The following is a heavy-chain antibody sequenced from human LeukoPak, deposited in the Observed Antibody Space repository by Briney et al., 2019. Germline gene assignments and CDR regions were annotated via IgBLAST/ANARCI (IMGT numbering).Heavy chain of an antibody. J-gene: IGHJ4*02. CDR2: IYYSGST. CDR1: GGSFSGYY. CDR3: ARFGYGGNSGLVHYFDY. V-gene: IGHV4-59*01. Sequence: SETLSLTCAVYGGSFSGYYWSWIRQPPGKGLEWIGYIYYSGSTNYNPSLKSRVTISVDTSKNQFSLKLSSVTAADTAVYYCARFGYGGNSGLVHYFDYWGQGTLVTVSS. D-gene: IGHD4-23*01.